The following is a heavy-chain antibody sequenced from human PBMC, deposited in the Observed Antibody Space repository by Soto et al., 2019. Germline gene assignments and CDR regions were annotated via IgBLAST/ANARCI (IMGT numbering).Heavy chain of an antibody. D-gene: IGHD2-2*01. Sequence: EVQLVESGGGLVQPGGSLRLSCAASGFTFRSYWMHWVRQAPGKGLVWVSRINGGGSSTSYADSVKGRFTISRDNAKNALYLQKNCLRAEDTAVYYCARGLVVPAGDAFDIWGQGTMVTVSS. CDR1: GFTFRSYW. J-gene: IGHJ3*02. CDR3: ARGLVVPAGDAFDI. CDR2: INGGGSST. V-gene: IGHV3-74*01.